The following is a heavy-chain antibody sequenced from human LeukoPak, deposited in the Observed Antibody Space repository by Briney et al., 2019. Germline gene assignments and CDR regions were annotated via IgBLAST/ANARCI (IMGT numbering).Heavy chain of an antibody. CDR2: IKEDGDEK. Sequence: GGSLRLSCGASHFTFSIYWMSWVRQAPGKGLEWVANIKEDGDEKYYVDSVKGRFTISRDNTKNSLYLQMNSLRAEDTAVYYCAREQLVERADAFDIWGQGTMVTVSS. D-gene: IGHD1-1*01. J-gene: IGHJ3*02. CDR3: AREQLVERADAFDI. V-gene: IGHV3-7*01. CDR1: HFTFSIYW.